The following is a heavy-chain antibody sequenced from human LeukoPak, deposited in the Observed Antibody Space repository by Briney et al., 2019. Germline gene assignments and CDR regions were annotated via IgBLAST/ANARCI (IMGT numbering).Heavy chain of an antibody. V-gene: IGHV1-8*02. D-gene: IGHD3-10*01. Sequence: AASVKVSCKASGYTFTGYYMHWVRQAPGQGLEWMGWINPNSGNTGYAQKFQGRVTMTRNTSISTAYMELSSLRSEDTAVYYCARREIGEFDYWGQGTLVTVSS. CDR3: ARREIGEFDY. CDR1: GYTFTGYY. CDR2: INPNSGNT. J-gene: IGHJ4*02.